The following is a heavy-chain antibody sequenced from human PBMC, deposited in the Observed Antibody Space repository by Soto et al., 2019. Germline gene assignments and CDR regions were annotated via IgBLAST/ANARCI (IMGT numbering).Heavy chain of an antibody. CDR1: GFIVSSSY. Sequence: EVQVVESGGGLVQPGGALRLSCAASGFIVSSSYMSWVRQAPGKWLEWVAVIYSAGSTYYADSVKGRFTIYRDSSKTTLYLQMDSVRAEDTAVYYCARYPTRTNYADCFDPWGQGTLVTVSS. J-gene: IGHJ5*02. V-gene: IGHV3-66*01. CDR2: IYSAGST. D-gene: IGHD4-4*01. CDR3: ARYPTRTNYADCFDP.